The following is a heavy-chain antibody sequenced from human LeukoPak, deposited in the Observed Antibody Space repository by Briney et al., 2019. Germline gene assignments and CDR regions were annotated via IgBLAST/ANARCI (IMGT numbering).Heavy chain of an antibody. V-gene: IGHV4-59*08. J-gene: IGHJ4*02. CDR3: ASGSYYFDY. D-gene: IGHD1-26*01. CDR2: ISYSGST. Sequence: SETLSLTCTVSGDSISTYSWIWIRQPPGKGLECIGYISYSGSTNFNPSLQSRATISVDTSKNQFSLKLNSVTAADTAVYYCASGSYYFDYWGQGTLVTVSS. CDR1: GDSISTYS.